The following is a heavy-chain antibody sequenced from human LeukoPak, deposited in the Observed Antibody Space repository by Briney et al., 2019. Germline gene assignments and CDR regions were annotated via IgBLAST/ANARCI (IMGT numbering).Heavy chain of an antibody. CDR1: GFTFSSYA. CDR3: AKAPRYYYYYMDV. J-gene: IGHJ6*03. Sequence: PGRSLRLSCAASGFTFSSYAMHWVRQAPGKGLEWVAVISYDGRNKYYADSVKGRFTISRDNSKNTLYLQMNSLRAEDTAVYYCAKAPRYYYYYMDVWGKGTTVTVSS. V-gene: IGHV3-30*01. CDR2: ISYDGRNK.